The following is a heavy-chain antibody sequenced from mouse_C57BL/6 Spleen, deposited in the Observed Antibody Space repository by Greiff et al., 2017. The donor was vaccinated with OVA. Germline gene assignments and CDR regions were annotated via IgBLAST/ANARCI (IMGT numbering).Heavy chain of an antibody. Sequence: QVQLKESGAELVKPGASVKISCKASGYAFSSYWMNWVKQRPGKGLEWIGQIYPGDGDTNYNGKFKGKAPLTADKSSSTAYMQRRSLTSVDSAVSFCARGGGYDGFAYCGPGTLVTVSA. D-gene: IGHD2-2*01. J-gene: IGHJ3*01. CDR2: IYPGDGDT. CDR1: GYAFSSYW. V-gene: IGHV1-80*01. CDR3: ARGGGYDGFAY.